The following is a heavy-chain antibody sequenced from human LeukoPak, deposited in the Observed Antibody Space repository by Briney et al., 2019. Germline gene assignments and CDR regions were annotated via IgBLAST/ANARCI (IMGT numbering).Heavy chain of an antibody. D-gene: IGHD3-22*01. V-gene: IGHV3-30*03. CDR3: ARDLTYYYDSSEINAFDI. J-gene: IGHJ3*02. CDR2: ISYDGSNK. CDR1: GFTFNNYG. Sequence: GGSLRLSCAASGFTFNNYGMHWVRQAPGKGLEWVAVISYDGSNKYYADSVKGRFTISRDNSKNSLYLQMNSLRAEDTAVYYCARDLTYYYDSSEINAFDIWGQGTMVTVSS.